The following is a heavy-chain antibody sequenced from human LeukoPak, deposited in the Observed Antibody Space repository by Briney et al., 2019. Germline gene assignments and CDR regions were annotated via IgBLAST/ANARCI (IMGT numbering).Heavy chain of an antibody. CDR2: IRYDGNDK. D-gene: IGHD1-1*01. V-gene: IGHV3-30*02. Sequence: GGSLRLSWAASGFSFSTFGMYWVRQVPGKGLEWVAFIRYDGNDKYYGDSAKDRFTISRDNSKNTLYLQMNSLTTDDTGVYYCAKDSQLDVGSDYYYYFYMDVWGRGTTVTVSS. J-gene: IGHJ6*03. CDR3: AKDSQLDVGSDYYYYFYMDV. CDR1: GFSFSTFG.